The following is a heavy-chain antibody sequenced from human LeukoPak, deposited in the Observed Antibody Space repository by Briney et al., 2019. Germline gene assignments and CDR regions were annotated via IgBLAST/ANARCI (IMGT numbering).Heavy chain of an antibody. D-gene: IGHD2-21*02. CDR3: AGPRNCGGDCYPRAFDI. V-gene: IGHV1-46*01. CDR2: INPSGGST. Sequence: ASVKVSCKASGYTFTSYYMHWVRQAPGQGLEWMGIINPSGGSTSYAQKFQGRVTMTRDTSTSTVYMELSSLRSEDTAVYYCAGPRNCGGDCYPRAFDIWGQGTMVTVSS. J-gene: IGHJ3*02. CDR1: GYTFTSYY.